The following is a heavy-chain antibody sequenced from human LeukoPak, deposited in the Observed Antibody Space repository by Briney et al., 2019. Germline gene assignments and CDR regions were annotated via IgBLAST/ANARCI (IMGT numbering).Heavy chain of an antibody. CDR1: GGSISSGGYS. CDR2: IYHSGST. Sequence: PSQTLSLTCAVSGGSISSGGYSWSWIRQPPGKGLEWIGYIYHSGSTYYNPSLKSRVTISVDRSKNQFSLKLSSVTAADTAVYYCARAGNWNLDGGAFDIWGQGTMVTVSS. J-gene: IGHJ3*02. V-gene: IGHV4-30-2*01. CDR3: ARAGNWNLDGGAFDI. D-gene: IGHD1-1*01.